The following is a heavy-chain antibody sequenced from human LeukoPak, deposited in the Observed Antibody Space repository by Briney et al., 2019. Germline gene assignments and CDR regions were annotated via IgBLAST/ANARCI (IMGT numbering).Heavy chain of an antibody. V-gene: IGHV4-61*02. CDR1: GGSISSGSYY. CDR2: IYTSGST. Sequence: SETLSLTCTVSGGSISSGSYYWSWIRQPAGKGLEWIGRIYTSGSTNYNPSLKSRVTISVDTSKNQFSLKLSSVTAADTAVYYCARDSYDAFDIWGQRTMVTVSS. J-gene: IGHJ3*02. CDR3: ARDSYDAFDI.